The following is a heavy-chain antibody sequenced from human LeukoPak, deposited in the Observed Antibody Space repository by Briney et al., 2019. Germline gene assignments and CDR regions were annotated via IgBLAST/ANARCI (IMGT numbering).Heavy chain of an antibody. V-gene: IGHV1-69*04. J-gene: IGHJ4*02. CDR1: GYTFTSYA. D-gene: IGHD5-18*01. CDR3: ARDDYSYGYFDY. Sequence: GAPVKVSCRASGYTFTSYAISWVRQAPGQGLEWMGRIIPILGIANYAQKFQGRVTITADKSTSTAYMEVSSLRSEDTAVYYCARDDYSYGYFDYWGQGTLVTVSS. CDR2: IIPILGIA.